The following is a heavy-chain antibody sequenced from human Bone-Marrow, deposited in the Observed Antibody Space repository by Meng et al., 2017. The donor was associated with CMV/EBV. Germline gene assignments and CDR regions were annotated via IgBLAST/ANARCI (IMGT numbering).Heavy chain of an antibody. J-gene: IGHJ6*02. Sequence: ASVKVSCKASGYTFTSYYMHWVRQAPRQGLEWMGIINPSGGSTSYAQKFQGRVTMTRDTSTSTVYMELSSLRSEDTAVYYCARDPLKPAAIVDYYYYGMDVWGQGTTVTVSS. CDR3: ARDPLKPAAIVDYYYYGMDV. V-gene: IGHV1-46*01. D-gene: IGHD2-2*02. CDR2: INPSGGST. CDR1: GYTFTSYY.